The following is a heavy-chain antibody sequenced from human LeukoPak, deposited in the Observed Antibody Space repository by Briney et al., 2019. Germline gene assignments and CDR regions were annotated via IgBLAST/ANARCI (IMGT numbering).Heavy chain of an antibody. Sequence: GGSLRLSCAASGFTFSSYGIHWVRQAPGKGLEWATFIRDDGSHKEDADSVRGRFTTARDNSKNTLYMQMNRLRAEGTAVYYCAKNEAALRGVGDGFDIWGQGTMVTVSS. CDR2: IRDDGSHK. CDR1: GFTFSSYG. D-gene: IGHD3-10*01. J-gene: IGHJ3*02. CDR3: AKNEAALRGVGDGFDI. V-gene: IGHV3-30*02.